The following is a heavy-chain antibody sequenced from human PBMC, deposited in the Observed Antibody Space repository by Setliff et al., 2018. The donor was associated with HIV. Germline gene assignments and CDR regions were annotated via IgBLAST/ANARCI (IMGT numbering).Heavy chain of an antibody. CDR3: ARAGRYSSGWYANYYFDF. D-gene: IGHD6-19*01. Sequence: SETLSLTCTVSGESISSSGYYWAWIRQPPGKGLEWIGSIYYSGSTSYCPSLKSRVTMSVDTSKNQFSLKLSSVTAADTAIFYCARAGRYSSGWYANYYFDFWGQGTLVTVSS. V-gene: IGHV4-39*07. J-gene: IGHJ4*02. CDR2: IYYSGST. CDR1: GESISSSGYY.